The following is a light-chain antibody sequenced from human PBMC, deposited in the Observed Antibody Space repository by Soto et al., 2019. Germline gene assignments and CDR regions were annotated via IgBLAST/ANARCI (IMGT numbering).Light chain of an antibody. V-gene: IGKV3-15*01. Sequence: EIVMAQAPGCLSVSPGEGVTLSCSASQIVASNLAWYQQKPGQAPSLLLYGTSTRAAGVPARFSGSGSGTAFTLTISSLQTADFAVYHCQHYNNWPITFGQGARLEIK. CDR1: QIVASN. J-gene: IGKJ5*01. CDR3: QHYNNWPIT. CDR2: GTS.